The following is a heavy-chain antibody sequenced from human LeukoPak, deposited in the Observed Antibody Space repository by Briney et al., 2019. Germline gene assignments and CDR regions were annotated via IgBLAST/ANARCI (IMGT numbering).Heavy chain of an antibody. CDR2: IIPILGIA. J-gene: IGHJ5*02. D-gene: IGHD2-15*01. Sequence: SVKDSCKASGGTFSSYAISWVRQAPGQGLEWMGRIIPILGIANYAQKFQGRVTITADKSTSTAYMELSSLRSEDTAVYYCARGGRGPRLGYCSGGSCLRPWGQGTLVTVSS. CDR1: GGTFSSYA. V-gene: IGHV1-69*04. CDR3: ARGGRGPRLGYCSGGSCLRP.